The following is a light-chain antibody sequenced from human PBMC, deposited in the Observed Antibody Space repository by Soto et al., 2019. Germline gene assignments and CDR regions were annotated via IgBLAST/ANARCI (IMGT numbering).Light chain of an antibody. J-gene: IGKJ2*01. CDR1: QSLLYSNGYNY. V-gene: IGKV2-28*01. Sequence: DIVMTQSPLSLPVTLGEPASISCRSSQSLLYSNGYNYLDWYLQKPGQSPQLLISLASNRASGVLDWLSGSGSGTDFTLRISRVEAEDVGVYYCLQTLQTPLYAFGQGTQLEIK. CDR2: LAS. CDR3: LQTLQTPLYA.